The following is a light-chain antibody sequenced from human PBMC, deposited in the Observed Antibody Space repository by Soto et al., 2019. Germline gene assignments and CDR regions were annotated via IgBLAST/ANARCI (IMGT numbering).Light chain of an antibody. CDR1: QRVGYK. CDR3: QQYGSSGT. J-gene: IGKJ1*01. CDR2: GIS. Sequence: VMTQSPATLSVSPGQRATLSCRASQRVGYKLAWYQQKPGQAPSLLIHGISTRATGIPARFSGSGSGTDFTLTISRLEPEDFAVYYCQQYGSSGTFGQGTKVDIK. V-gene: IGKV3-15*01.